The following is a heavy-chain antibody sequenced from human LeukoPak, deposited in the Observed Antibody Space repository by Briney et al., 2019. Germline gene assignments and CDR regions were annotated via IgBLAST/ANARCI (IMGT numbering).Heavy chain of an antibody. J-gene: IGHJ6*02. CDR1: GFTFSSYS. CDR2: ISSSSSYI. CDR3: ARDGVASDYYYYGMDV. Sequence: GGSLRLSCAASGFTFSSYSMNWVRQAPGKGLEWVSSISSSSSYIYYADSVKGRFTISRDNAKNSLYLQMNGLRAEDTAVYYCARDGVASDYYYYGMDVWGQGTTVTVSS. V-gene: IGHV3-21*01. D-gene: IGHD2-15*01.